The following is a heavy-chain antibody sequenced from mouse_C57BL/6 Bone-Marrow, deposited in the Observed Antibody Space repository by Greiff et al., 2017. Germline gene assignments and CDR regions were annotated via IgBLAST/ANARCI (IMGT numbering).Heavy chain of an antibody. Sequence: VQLQQSVAELVRPGASVKLSCTASGFNSKNTYMHWVKQRPEQGLEWIGRIDPANGNTKYAPKFQGKATITADTSSNTAYLQLSSLTSEDTAIYYCADGYYGYWGQGTTLTVSS. J-gene: IGHJ2*01. CDR1: GFNSKNTY. V-gene: IGHV14-3*01. D-gene: IGHD2-3*01. CDR2: IDPANGNT. CDR3: ADGYYGY.